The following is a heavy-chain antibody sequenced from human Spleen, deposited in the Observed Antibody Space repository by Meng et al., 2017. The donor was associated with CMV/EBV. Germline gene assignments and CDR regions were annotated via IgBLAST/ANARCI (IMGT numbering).Heavy chain of an antibody. V-gene: IGHV4-34*01. Sequence: SETLSLTCAVYGGSFSGYYWSWIRQPPGKGLEWTGEINHSGSTNYNPSLKSRVTISVDTSKNQFSLKLSSVTAADTAVYYCARRWITMIVVVKGHMDVWGQGTTVTVSS. J-gene: IGHJ6*02. D-gene: IGHD3-22*01. CDR2: INHSGST. CDR3: ARRWITMIVVVKGHMDV. CDR1: GGSFSGYY.